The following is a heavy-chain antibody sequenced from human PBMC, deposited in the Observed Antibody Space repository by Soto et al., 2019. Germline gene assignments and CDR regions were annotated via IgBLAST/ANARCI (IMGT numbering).Heavy chain of an antibody. CDR2: IYTSGST. CDR1: GGSISSYY. D-gene: IGHD3-3*01. Sequence: SETLSLTCTVSGGSISSYYWSWIRQPAGKGLEWIGRIYTSGSTNYNPSLKSRVTMSVDTSKNQFSLKLSSVTAADTAVYYCARDRYYDFWSGYYNWFDPWGQGTLVTV. V-gene: IGHV4-4*07. CDR3: ARDRYYDFWSGYYNWFDP. J-gene: IGHJ5*02.